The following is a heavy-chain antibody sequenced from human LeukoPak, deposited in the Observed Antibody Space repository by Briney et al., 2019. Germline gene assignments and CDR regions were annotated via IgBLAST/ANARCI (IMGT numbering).Heavy chain of an antibody. Sequence: ASVKVSCKASGYTFTGYYTHWVRQAPGQGLEWMGRINPNSGGTTYAQKFQGRVTMTRDTSISTAYMELSRLRSDDTAVYYCARTLTDAPGDYWGQGTLVTVSS. D-gene: IGHD3-9*01. V-gene: IGHV1-2*06. J-gene: IGHJ4*02. CDR2: INPNSGGT. CDR3: ARTLTDAPGDY. CDR1: GYTFTGYY.